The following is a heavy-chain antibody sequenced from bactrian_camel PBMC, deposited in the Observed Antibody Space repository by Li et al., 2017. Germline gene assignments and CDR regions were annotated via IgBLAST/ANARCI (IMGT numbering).Heavy chain of an antibody. V-gene: IGHV3S1*01. D-gene: IGHD1*01. J-gene: IGHJ4*01. Sequence: HVQLVESGGGLVQPGGSLSVSCTASGDTFSRMCMAWFRQASGKEREGVATISATSGNTYYADSVKGRFTISRDGAKNIITLQMHSLEPEDTATYYCAADLVTDEPSLVEREYYYWGQGTQ. CDR1: GDTFSRMC. CDR3: AADLVTDEPSLVEREYYY. CDR2: ISATSGNT.